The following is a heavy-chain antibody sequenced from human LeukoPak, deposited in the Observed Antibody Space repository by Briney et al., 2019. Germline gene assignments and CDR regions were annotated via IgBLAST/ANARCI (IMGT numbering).Heavy chain of an antibody. CDR3: AKDRSFVITPFDY. CDR2: IRFDGSNK. CDR1: GFTFSSYG. V-gene: IGHV3-30*02. D-gene: IGHD3-22*01. Sequence: GRSLRLSCAASGFTFSSYGMHWVRQAPGKGLEWVAFIRFDGSNKYYADSVKGRFTISRDNSKNTLYLQMNSLRAEDTAVYYCAKDRSFVITPFDYWGQGTLVTASS. J-gene: IGHJ4*02.